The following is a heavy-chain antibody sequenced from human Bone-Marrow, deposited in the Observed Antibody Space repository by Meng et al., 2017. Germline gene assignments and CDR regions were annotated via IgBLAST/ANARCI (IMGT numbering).Heavy chain of an antibody. J-gene: IGHJ5*02. CDR2: IYYSGST. D-gene: IGHD3-22*01. V-gene: IGHV4-39*07. CDR3: ARVKVSITMIDPNWFDP. Sequence: QRHLRESGPGLVKPSETLSLTCTVSGGSISSSSYYWGWIRQPPGKGLEWIGSIYYSGSTYYNPSLKSRVTISVDTSKNQFSLKLSSVTAADTAVYYCARVKVSITMIDPNWFDPWGQGTLVTVSS. CDR1: GGSISSSSYY.